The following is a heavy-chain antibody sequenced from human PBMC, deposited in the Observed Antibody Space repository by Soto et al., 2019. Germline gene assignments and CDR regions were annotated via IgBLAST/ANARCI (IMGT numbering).Heavy chain of an antibody. CDR1: GGSFSGYY. CDR3: ARADYDFWSGRPTKTLDY. Sequence: SETLSLTCAVYGGSFSGYYWSWIRQPPGKGLEWIGEINHSGSTNYNPSLKSRVTISVDTSKNQFSLKLSSVTAADTAVYYCARADYDFWSGRPTKTLDYWGQGTLVTVSS. V-gene: IGHV4-34*01. J-gene: IGHJ4*02. CDR2: INHSGST. D-gene: IGHD3-3*01.